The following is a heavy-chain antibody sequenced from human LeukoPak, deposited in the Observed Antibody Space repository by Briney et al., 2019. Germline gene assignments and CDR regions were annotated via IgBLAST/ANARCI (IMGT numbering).Heavy chain of an antibody. CDR3: ARVSIQQLLYHHDYFDY. CDR2: ISYDGSNK. Sequence: GGSLRLSCAASGFTFSSYAMHWVRQAPGKGLEWVAVISYDGSNKYYADSVKGRFTISRDNSKNTLYLQMNSLRAEDTAVYYCARVSIQQLLYHHDYFDYWGQGTLVTVSS. CDR1: GFTFSSYA. V-gene: IGHV3-30*04. J-gene: IGHJ4*02. D-gene: IGHD2-2*02.